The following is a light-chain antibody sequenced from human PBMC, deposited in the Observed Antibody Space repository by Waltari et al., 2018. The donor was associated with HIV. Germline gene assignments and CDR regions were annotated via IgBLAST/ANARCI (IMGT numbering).Light chain of an antibody. CDR2: RNN. Sequence: SVLTQPPSACGTPGQRVTIYCPGSTSNIGSNDVFWYQHLPGAAPKLLIHRNNQRPSGVPDRFSGSTSGTSASLAISGLRSEDEADYYCVAWDDSLRGVLFGGGTKVAVL. CDR3: VAWDDSLRGVL. CDR1: TSNIGSND. J-gene: IGLJ2*01. V-gene: IGLV1-47*01.